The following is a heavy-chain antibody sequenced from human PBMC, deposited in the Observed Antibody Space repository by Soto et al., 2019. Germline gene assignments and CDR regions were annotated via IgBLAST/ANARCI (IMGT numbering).Heavy chain of an antibody. CDR3: AKDMRGGSSSSRYYYGLDV. CDR2: ISWNSGTI. D-gene: IGHD6-13*01. CDR1: GFTFDDYA. Sequence: EVQLVESGGGLVQPGRSLRLSCAASGFTFDDYAMHWVRQAPGKGLEWVSGISWNSGTIVYADSVKGRFTISRDNAKNSLNLQMNSLRGEDTALYYCAKDMRGGSSSSRYYYGLDVWGQGTTVTVSS. J-gene: IGHJ6*02. V-gene: IGHV3-9*01.